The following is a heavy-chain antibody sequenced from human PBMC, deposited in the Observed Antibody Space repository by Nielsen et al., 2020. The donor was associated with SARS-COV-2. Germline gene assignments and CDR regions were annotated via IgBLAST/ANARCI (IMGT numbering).Heavy chain of an antibody. V-gene: IGHV4-39*01. D-gene: IGHD3-3*01. CDR1: GGSISSSSYY. J-gene: IGHJ4*02. CDR3: ARIITIFGVVIALDY. CDR2: IYYSGST. Sequence: GSLRLSCTVSGGSISSSSYYWGWIRQPPGKGLEWIGSIYYSGSTYYNPSLKSRVTISVDTSKNQFSLKLSSVTAADTAVYYCARIITIFGVVIALDYWGQGTLVTVSS.